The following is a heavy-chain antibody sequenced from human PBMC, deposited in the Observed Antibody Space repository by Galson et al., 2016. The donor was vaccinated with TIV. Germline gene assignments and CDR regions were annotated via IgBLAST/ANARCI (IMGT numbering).Heavy chain of an antibody. V-gene: IGHV1-69*06. J-gene: IGHJ3*02. CDR2: IIPILGPT. D-gene: IGHD5-12*01. CDR3: ARDNQATFGYDDAFDI. Sequence: SVKVSCKVSGGSFSTYAINWVRQAPGQGPEWMGRIIPILGPTKYAQRFQGRASITADKSTNTAYMDLSSLRSDDTAVYYCARDNQATFGYDDAFDIWGQGTLVTVSS. CDR1: GGSFSTYA.